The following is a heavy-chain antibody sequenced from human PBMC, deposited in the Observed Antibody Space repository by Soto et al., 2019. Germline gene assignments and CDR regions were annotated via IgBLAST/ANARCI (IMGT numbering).Heavy chain of an antibody. J-gene: IGHJ2*01. CDR1: GGSISSYY. Sequence: QVQLQESGPGLVKPSETLSLTCTVSGGSISSYYWSWIRQPPGKGLEWIGYIYYSGSTNYNPSLKSRVPISVDTSKNQFSLKLSSVTAADTAVYYCARSHIAVAGPYWYFDLWGRGTLVTVSS. D-gene: IGHD6-19*01. CDR2: IYYSGST. V-gene: IGHV4-59*01. CDR3: ARSHIAVAGPYWYFDL.